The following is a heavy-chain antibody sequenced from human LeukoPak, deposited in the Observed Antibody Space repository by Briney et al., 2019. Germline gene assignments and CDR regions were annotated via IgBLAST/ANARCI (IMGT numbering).Heavy chain of an antibody. V-gene: IGHV3-53*01. Sequence: GGSLRLSCAASGFTVSSNYMSWVRQAPGKGLEWVSVIYSGGSTYYADSVKGRFTISGDNSKNTLYLQMNSLRAEDTAVYYCAAADCSSTSCYRPYFDYWGQGTLVTVSS. D-gene: IGHD2-2*01. CDR1: GFTVSSNY. J-gene: IGHJ4*02. CDR3: AAADCSSTSCYRPYFDY. CDR2: IYSGGST.